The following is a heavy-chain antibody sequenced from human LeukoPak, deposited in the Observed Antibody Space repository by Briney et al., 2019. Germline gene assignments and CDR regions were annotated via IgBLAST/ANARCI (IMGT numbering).Heavy chain of an antibody. CDR3: ARRSVTRWYYSD. D-gene: IGHD3-10*01. Sequence: SETLSLTCSVSGGSISSYYWSWIRQPPGKGLEWIGYISPTGGTNYNPSLTSRVTVSVDTSKNLFSLKLDPVTASDTAVYFRARRSVTRWYYSDWGQGTLVTVSS. CDR2: ISPTGGT. V-gene: IGHV4-4*09. CDR1: GGSISSYY. J-gene: IGHJ4*02.